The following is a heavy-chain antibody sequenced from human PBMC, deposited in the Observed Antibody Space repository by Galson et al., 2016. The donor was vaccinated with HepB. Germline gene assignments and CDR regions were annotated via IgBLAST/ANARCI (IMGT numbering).Heavy chain of an antibody. CDR3: ARDNAWFGERKYYYYYGLDV. J-gene: IGHJ6*01. Sequence: SLRLSCAASGFTFSNYAMSWVRQAPGKGLEWVSGISGRGGRTYYADSVKGRFTISRDNSNNTLYLQMNSLRAEDTAVYYCARDNAWFGERKYYYYYGLDVWGQGTTVTVSS. V-gene: IGHV3-23*01. CDR1: GFTFSNYA. D-gene: IGHD3-10*01. CDR2: ISGRGGRT.